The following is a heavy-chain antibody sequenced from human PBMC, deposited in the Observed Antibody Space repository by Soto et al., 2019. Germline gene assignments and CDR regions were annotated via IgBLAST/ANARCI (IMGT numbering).Heavy chain of an antibody. CDR1: GGSISSGDYY. CDR2: IYYSGST. D-gene: IGHD3-9*01. V-gene: IGHV4-30-4*01. J-gene: IGHJ5*02. Sequence: SETLSLTCTVSGGSISSGDYYWSWIRQPPGKGLEWIGYIYYSGSTYYNPSLKSRVTISVDTSKNQFSLKLSSVTAADTAVYYCARAVNYDILTGSLGGGSWSDPWGQGTLVTVSS. CDR3: ARAVNYDILTGSLGGGSWSDP.